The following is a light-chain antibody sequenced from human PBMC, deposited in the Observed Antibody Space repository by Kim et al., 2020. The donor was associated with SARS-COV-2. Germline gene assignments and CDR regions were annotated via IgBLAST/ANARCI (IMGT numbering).Light chain of an antibody. CDR3: QAWDSSTAQV. CDR2: QDS. CDR1: KLGDKY. J-gene: IGLJ3*02. V-gene: IGLV3-1*01. Sequence: SYELTQPPSVSVSPGQTASITCSGDKLGDKYACWYQQKPSQSPVLVIYQDSKRPSGIPERFSGSNSGNTATLTISGTQAMDEADYYCQAWDSSTAQVFGG.